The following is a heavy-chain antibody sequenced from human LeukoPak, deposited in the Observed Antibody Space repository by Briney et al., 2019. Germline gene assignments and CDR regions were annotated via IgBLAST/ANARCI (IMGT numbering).Heavy chain of an antibody. Sequence: SVKVSCKASGCTFSSYAISWVRQAPGQGLEWMGVIIPIFGTANYAQKFQGRVTITTDESTSTAYMELSSLRSEDTAVYYCASGITMVRGVIKGPHYFDYWGQGTLVTVSS. CDR2: IIPIFGTA. CDR3: ASGITMVRGVIKGPHYFDY. V-gene: IGHV1-69*05. D-gene: IGHD3-10*01. CDR1: GCTFSSYA. J-gene: IGHJ4*02.